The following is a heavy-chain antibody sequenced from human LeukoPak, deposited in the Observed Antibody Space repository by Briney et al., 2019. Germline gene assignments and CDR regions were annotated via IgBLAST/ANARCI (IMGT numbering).Heavy chain of an antibody. D-gene: IGHD1-1*01. V-gene: IGHV4-61*01. CDR2: IYYSGST. Sequence: PSETLSLTCTVSGYSISSGYYWSWIRQPPGKGLEWIGYIYYSGSTNYNPSLKSRVTISVDTSKNQFSLKLSSVTAADTAVYYCAREEERRFDYWGQGTLVTVSS. J-gene: IGHJ4*02. CDR3: AREEERRFDY. CDR1: GYSISSGYY.